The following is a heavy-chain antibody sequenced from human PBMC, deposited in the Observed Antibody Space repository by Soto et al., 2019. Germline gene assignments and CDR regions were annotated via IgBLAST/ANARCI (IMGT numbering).Heavy chain of an antibody. CDR1: GFTFSSYA. CDR3: ARYAGDDLNWFDP. D-gene: IGHD3-16*01. Sequence: PGGSLRLSCAASGFTFSSYAMSWVRQAPGKGLEWVSSISGTGRSTYYADSVKGRFTISRDNSKSTVYLQMNSLRAEDTAVYYCARYAGDDLNWFDPWGQGTMVTVYS. CDR2: ISGTGRST. J-gene: IGHJ5*02. V-gene: IGHV3-23*01.